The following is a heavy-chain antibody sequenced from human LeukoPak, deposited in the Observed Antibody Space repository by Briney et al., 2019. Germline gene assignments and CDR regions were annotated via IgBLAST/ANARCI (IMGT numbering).Heavy chain of an antibody. J-gene: IGHJ4*02. D-gene: IGHD4-17*01. Sequence: SETLSLTCSVSAASISNGDYYWSWLRQPPGKGLEWIGYIYYSGSTYFNPSLKSRVTMSMDTSKNQFSLKLTSVTAADTAVYYCARSPTYGVPGPVEFDYWGQGTLVTVSS. CDR3: ARSPTYGVPGPVEFDY. CDR2: IYYSGST. V-gene: IGHV4-30-4*08. CDR1: AASISNGDYY.